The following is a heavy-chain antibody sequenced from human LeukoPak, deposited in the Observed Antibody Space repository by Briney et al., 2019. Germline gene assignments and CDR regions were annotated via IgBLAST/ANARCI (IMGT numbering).Heavy chain of an antibody. Sequence: GGSLRLSCAVSGFTFSAAWMSWVRQAPGKGLEWVGRIKSKASGGTTDYATPVKGRFTISRDDSKNTLYLRMNSLKTEDTAVYYCTTVVSALVDTWMGYWGQGTLVTVSS. V-gene: IGHV3-15*01. D-gene: IGHD5-18*01. J-gene: IGHJ4*02. CDR2: IKSKASGGTT. CDR3: TTVVSALVDTWMGY. CDR1: GFTFSAAW.